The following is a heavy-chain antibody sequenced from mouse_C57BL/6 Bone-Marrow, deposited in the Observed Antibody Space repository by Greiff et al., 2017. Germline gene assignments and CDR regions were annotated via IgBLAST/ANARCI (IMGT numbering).Heavy chain of an antibody. Sequence: VQLQQSGPELVKPGASVKISCKASGYSFTGYYMNWVKQSPEKSLEWIGEINPSTGGTTYNQKFKAEATLTVDKSSSTAYMQLKSLTSEDSAVYYCASDYPAWFAYWGQGTLVTVSA. CDR2: INPSTGGT. V-gene: IGHV1-42*01. D-gene: IGHD2-4*01. J-gene: IGHJ3*01. CDR3: ASDYPAWFAY. CDR1: GYSFTGYY.